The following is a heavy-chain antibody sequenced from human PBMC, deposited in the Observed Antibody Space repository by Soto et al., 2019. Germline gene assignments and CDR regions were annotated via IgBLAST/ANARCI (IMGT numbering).Heavy chain of an antibody. Sequence: SETLSLTCTVSGGSISSDYWSWIRQPPGKGLEWIGYIYYSGSTNYNPSLKSRVTMSVDTSKNQFSLKLSSVTAADTAVYYCARSYSGYDGKAGYYYMDVWGKGTTVTVSS. D-gene: IGHD5-12*01. CDR2: IYYSGST. J-gene: IGHJ6*03. V-gene: IGHV4-59*08. CDR1: GGSISSDY. CDR3: ARSYSGYDGKAGYYYMDV.